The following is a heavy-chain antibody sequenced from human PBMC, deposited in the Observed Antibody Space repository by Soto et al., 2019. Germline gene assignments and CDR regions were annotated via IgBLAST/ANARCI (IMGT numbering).Heavy chain of an antibody. CDR3: ARDPVPAAIRGLDV. D-gene: IGHD2-2*01. CDR2: VYYSGTT. V-gene: IGHV4-59*01. J-gene: IGHJ6*02. Sequence: SETLSLTCTVSGGSISNYYWSWIRQPPGKGLEWIGYVYYSGTTNYNPSLKSRVTISADTSKNQFSLKLSSVTAADTAVYYCARDPVPAAIRGLDVWGQGTTVTVSS. CDR1: GGSISNYY.